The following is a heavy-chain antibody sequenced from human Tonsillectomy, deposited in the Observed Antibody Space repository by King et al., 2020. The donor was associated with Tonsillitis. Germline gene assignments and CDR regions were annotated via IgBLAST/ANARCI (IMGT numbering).Heavy chain of an antibody. CDR1: GFTFSSYD. V-gene: IGHV3-13*04. D-gene: IGHD2-2*01. J-gene: IGHJ6*03. Sequence: VQLVESGGGLVQPGGSLRLSCAASGFTFSSYDMHWVRHATGKGLEWVSAIGTAGDTYYPGSVKGRFTISRENAKNSLYLQMNSLRAGDTAVYYCARGAVPARNYYYYYYMDVWGKGTTVTVSS. CDR2: IGTAGDT. CDR3: ARGAVPARNYYYYYYMDV.